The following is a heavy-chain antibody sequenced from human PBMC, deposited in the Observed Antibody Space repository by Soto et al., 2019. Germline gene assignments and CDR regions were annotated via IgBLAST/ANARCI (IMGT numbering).Heavy chain of an antibody. V-gene: IGHV4-30-2*01. D-gene: IGHD2-15*01. CDR3: AGARGSGRSWVDY. J-gene: IGHJ4*02. CDR1: GGS. CDR2: IYHSGST. Sequence: GGSWTLKKKPPGKGLEWIGYIYHSGSTYYNPSLKSRVTISVDRSKNQFSLKLSSVTAADTAVYYCAGARGSGRSWVDYWGQGTLVTVSS.